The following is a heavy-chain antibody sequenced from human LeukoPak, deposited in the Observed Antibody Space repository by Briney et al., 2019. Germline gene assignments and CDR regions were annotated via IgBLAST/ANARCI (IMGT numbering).Heavy chain of an antibody. V-gene: IGHV4-59*01. CDR2: IYYRGST. CDR3: ARVLNAVEMVDY. Sequence: PSETLSLTCTVSGGSISSYYWSWIRQPPGKGLEWIGYIYYRGSTNYNPSLKSRVTISVDTSKNQFSLKLSSVTAADTAVYYCARVLNAVEMVDYWGQGTLVTVSS. CDR1: GGSISSYY. J-gene: IGHJ4*02. D-gene: IGHD5-24*01.